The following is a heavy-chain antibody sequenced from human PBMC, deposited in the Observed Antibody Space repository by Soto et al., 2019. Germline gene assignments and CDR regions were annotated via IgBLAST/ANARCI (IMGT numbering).Heavy chain of an antibody. J-gene: IGHJ5*01. CDR2: VSGNNGAS. Sequence: ASVKVSCKASGYTSADFGISCVRQAPGQGLEWMGWVSGNNGASNPAPKVQGRITMTLDTSTGISYMALRSLRSDDTAIYYCVRDQKYFRVNGNWFDSWGQGTLVTVSS. CDR1: GYTSADFG. D-gene: IGHD2-2*01. V-gene: IGHV1-18*04. CDR3: VRDQKYFRVNGNWFDS.